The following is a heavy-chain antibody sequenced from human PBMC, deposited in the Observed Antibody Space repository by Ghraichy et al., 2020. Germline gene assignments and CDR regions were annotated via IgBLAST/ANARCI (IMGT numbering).Heavy chain of an antibody. V-gene: IGHV4-39*01. J-gene: IGHJ5*02. CDR1: GGSISSTTYY. D-gene: IGHD3-3*01. CDR2: IYHSGGT. CDR3: ANSPPPSGYYRLCKSDGFDP. Sequence: SQTLSLTCTVSGGSISSTTYYWGWIRQPPGKGLEWIGSIYHSGGTYYNPSLRSRVTISVDTSKNQFSLKLTSVTAADTAVYYCANSPPPSGYYRLCKSDGFDPWGQGTLVTVSS.